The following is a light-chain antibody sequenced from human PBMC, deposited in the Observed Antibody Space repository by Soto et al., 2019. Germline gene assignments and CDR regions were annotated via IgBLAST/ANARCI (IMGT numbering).Light chain of an antibody. CDR3: QQYGSSPIT. Sequence: DIVLTQSPATLSLSPGERATLSCRASQSVSSSYLAWYQQKPGQAPRLLMYGASSRATGIPDRFSGSGSGTDFTLTISRLEPEDFAMYYCQQYGSSPITFGQGTRLEIK. V-gene: IGKV3-20*01. CDR2: GAS. J-gene: IGKJ5*01. CDR1: QSVSSSY.